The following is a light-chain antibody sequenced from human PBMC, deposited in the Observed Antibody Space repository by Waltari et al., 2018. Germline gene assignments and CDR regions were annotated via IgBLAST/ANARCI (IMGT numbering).Light chain of an antibody. Sequence: QSALTQPPSVSRSPGQSVTISCTGTSSDVGSYNRVSWYQQPPGTAPKHMIYEVRYLPSGVPDRFSGSKSGNTASLTISGLQAEDEADYYCSSYTSSNSVVFGGGTNLTVL. V-gene: IGLV2-18*02. CDR2: EVR. J-gene: IGLJ2*01. CDR1: SSDVGSYNR. CDR3: SSYTSSNSVV.